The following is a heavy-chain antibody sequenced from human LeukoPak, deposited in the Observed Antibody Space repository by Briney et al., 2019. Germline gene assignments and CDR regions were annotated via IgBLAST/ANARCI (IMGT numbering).Heavy chain of an antibody. D-gene: IGHD5-12*01. V-gene: IGHV1-2*02. J-gene: IGHJ4*02. CDR2: INPNSGGT. Sequence: ASVKVSCKASGYTFTDYFMHWVRQAPGQGLEWMGWINPNSGGTNYAHKFQGRVTMTRDTSISTAYMELSRLRSDDTAVYYCAIDSSGYDHFDYWGQGTLVTVSS. CDR3: AIDSSGYDHFDY. CDR1: GYTFTDYF.